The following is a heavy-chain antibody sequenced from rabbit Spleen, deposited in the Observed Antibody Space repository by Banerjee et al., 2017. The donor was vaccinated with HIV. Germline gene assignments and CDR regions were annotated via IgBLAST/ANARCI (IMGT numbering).Heavy chain of an antibody. CDR2: IDTGSGNT. CDR3: ARAYYSYGYGEPAYATSAFRL. J-gene: IGHJ3*01. CDR1: GFSFSSSYW. V-gene: IGHV1S45*01. Sequence: QEQLEESGGDLVKPEGSLTLTCTASGFSFSSSYWICWVRQAPGKGLEWIACIDTGSGNTYYASGVISRFTISKTSTTTVTLQMTSLTAADTATYFCARAYYSYGYGEPAYATSAFRLWGQGTLVTVS. D-gene: IGHD6-1*01.